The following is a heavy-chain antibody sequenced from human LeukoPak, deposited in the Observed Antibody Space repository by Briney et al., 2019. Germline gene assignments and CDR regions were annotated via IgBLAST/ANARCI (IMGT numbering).Heavy chain of an antibody. CDR1: GYVSPAYT. J-gene: IGHJ4*02. CDR2: IRASNGKA. Sequence: ASVKVSCKASGYVSPAYTINWVRQAPGQGLESMGWIRASNGKAYLAQNLQGRVIMTIDTSTNTAYMELRSLRSDDTAVYYCASGDYSPGSPFDYWGLGTLVTVSS. CDR3: ASGDYSPGSPFDY. V-gene: IGHV1-18*01. D-gene: IGHD3-10*01.